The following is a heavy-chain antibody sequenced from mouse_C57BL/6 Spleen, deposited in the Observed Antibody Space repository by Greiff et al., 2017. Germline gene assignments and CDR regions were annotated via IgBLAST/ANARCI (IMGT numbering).Heavy chain of an antibody. Sequence: EVMLVESGGGLVKPGGSLKLSCAASGFTFSDYGMHWVRQAPEKGLEWVAYIRSGSSTIYYADTVKGRFTISRDNAKNTLFLQMTSLRSEDTAMYYCARGVYYDYDDGFAYWGQGTLVTVSA. V-gene: IGHV5-17*01. CDR3: ARGVYYDYDDGFAY. J-gene: IGHJ3*01. CDR2: IRSGSSTI. CDR1: GFTFSDYG. D-gene: IGHD2-4*01.